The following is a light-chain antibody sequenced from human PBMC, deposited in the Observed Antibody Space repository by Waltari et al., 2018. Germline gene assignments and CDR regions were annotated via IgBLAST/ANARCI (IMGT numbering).Light chain of an antibody. CDR3: SSHTSSSTLVV. CDR1: SSDVGGYNY. J-gene: IGLJ2*01. Sequence: QSALTQPASVSGSPGQSITISCTGTSSDVGGYNYVSWYQQHPGKAPQLLIYDVGNRPSGVSNLFSGSKSGNTASLTISGLQAEDEADYYCSSHTSSSTLVVFGGGTKLTVL. CDR2: DVG. V-gene: IGLV2-14*01.